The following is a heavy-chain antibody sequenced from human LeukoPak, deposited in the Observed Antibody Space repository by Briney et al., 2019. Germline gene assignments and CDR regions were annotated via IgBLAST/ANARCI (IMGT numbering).Heavy chain of an antibody. CDR1: GGTFSSYA. CDR3: ARDPYYYDSSGYNRD. V-gene: IGHV1-69*05. CDR2: IISIFGTA. D-gene: IGHD3-22*01. Sequence: SVKVSCKASGGTFSSYAISWVRQAPGQGLEWMGRIISIFGTANYAQKFQGRVTITTDESTSTAYMELSSLRSEDTAVYYCARDPYYYDSSGYNRDWGQGTLVTVSS. J-gene: IGHJ4*01.